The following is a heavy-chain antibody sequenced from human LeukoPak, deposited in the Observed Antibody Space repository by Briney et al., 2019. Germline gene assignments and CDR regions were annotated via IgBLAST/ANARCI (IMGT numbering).Heavy chain of an antibody. CDR3: ARGIYEYYYGSSGSGGYAY. Sequence: ASVKVSCKASGYTFTSYDINWVRQATGQGLEWMGWMNPNSGNTGYAQKFQGRVTMTRNTSISTAYMELSSLRSEDTAVYYCARGIYEYYYGSSGSGGYAYWGQGTLVTVSS. J-gene: IGHJ4*02. CDR2: MNPNSGNT. V-gene: IGHV1-8*01. CDR1: GYTFTSYD. D-gene: IGHD3-22*01.